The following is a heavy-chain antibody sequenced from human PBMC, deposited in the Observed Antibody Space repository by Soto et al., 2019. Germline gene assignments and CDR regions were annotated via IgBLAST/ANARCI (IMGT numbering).Heavy chain of an antibody. D-gene: IGHD2-2*01. Sequence: ASVKVSCKASGYTXTSYDINWVRQATGQGLEWMGWMNPNSGNTGYAQKFQGRVTMTRNTSISTAYMELSSLRSEDTAVYYCAIVPAAKRDYYYYYYMDVWGKGTTVTVSS. J-gene: IGHJ6*03. CDR2: MNPNSGNT. CDR1: GYTXTSYD. CDR3: AIVPAAKRDYYYYYYMDV. V-gene: IGHV1-8*01.